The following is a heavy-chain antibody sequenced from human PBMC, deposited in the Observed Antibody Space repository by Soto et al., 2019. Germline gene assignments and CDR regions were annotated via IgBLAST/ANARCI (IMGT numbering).Heavy chain of an antibody. V-gene: IGHV4-59*08. CDR3: ARHRTSYFAFDM. CDR2: IYNSGST. Sequence: KPSETLSLTCTVSGGSISSYYWSWIRQPPGKGLEWIGYIYNSGSTNYNPSLKSRVTISVDTSKSQFSLKLSSVTAADTAVYYCARHRTSYFAFDMWGHGTMVTVSS. D-gene: IGHD2-21*01. J-gene: IGHJ3*02. CDR1: GGSISSYY.